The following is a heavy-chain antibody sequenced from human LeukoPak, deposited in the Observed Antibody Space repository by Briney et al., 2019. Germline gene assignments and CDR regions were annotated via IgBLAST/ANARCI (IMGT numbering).Heavy chain of an antibody. CDR1: GYSISSGYY. J-gene: IGHJ4*02. CDR3: ARGGHNSGYSHDY. V-gene: IGHV4-38-2*01. Sequence: PSETLSLTCGASGYSISSGYYWGWIRQPPGKGLEWIGSIYHSGSTYYNPSLKSRVTISVDTSKNHFSLKLASVTVADTALYYCARGGHNSGYSHDYWGQGTLVTVSS. CDR2: IYHSGST. D-gene: IGHD3-22*01.